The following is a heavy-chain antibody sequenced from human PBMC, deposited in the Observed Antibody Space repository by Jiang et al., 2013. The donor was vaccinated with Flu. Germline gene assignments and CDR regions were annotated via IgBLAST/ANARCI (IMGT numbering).Heavy chain of an antibody. J-gene: IGHJ4*02. CDR2: INSDGSST. Sequence: VQLVESGGGLVQPGGSLRLSCVASGFTFSGCWMHWVRQVPGKGLLWVSRINSDGSSTTYADSVKGRFTISRDNAKNTLYLQMDSLRAEDTAVYYCARGTPGYSNSYFDYWGQG. D-gene: IGHD1-26*01. V-gene: IGHV3-74*01. CDR3: ARGTPGYSNSYFDY. CDR1: GFTFSGCW.